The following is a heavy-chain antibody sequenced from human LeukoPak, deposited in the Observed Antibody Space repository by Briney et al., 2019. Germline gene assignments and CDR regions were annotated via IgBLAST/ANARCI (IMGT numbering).Heavy chain of an antibody. J-gene: IGHJ4*02. CDR1: GGSISGYY. Sequence: SETLSLTXTVSGGSISGYYWSWIRQTPGKGLEWIGYIYYSGSTNYNPSRYSRVTITVDTSKNQFSLKLSSVTAADTAVYYCARGGMATIWDYWGQGTLVTVSS. CDR2: IYYSGST. CDR3: ARGGMATIWDY. D-gene: IGHD5-24*01. V-gene: IGHV4-59*01.